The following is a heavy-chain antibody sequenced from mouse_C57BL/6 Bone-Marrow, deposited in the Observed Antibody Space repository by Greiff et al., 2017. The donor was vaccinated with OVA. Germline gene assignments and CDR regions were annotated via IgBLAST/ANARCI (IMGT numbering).Heavy chain of an antibody. CDR1: GYSITSGYY. D-gene: IGHD2-4*01. J-gene: IGHJ3*01. Sequence: EVKLQESGPGLVKPSQSLSLTCSVTGYSITSGYYWNWIRQFPGNKLEWMGYISYDGSNNYNPSLKNRISITRDTSKNQFFLKLNSVTTEDTATYYCARDIIYYDYDEAYWGQGTLVTVSA. CDR3: ARDIIYYDYDEAY. CDR2: ISYDGSN. V-gene: IGHV3-6*01.